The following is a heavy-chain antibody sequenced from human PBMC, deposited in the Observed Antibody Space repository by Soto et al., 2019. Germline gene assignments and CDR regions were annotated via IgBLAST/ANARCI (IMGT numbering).Heavy chain of an antibody. V-gene: IGHV4-31*03. CDR3: ARGALDIVATISLLFDY. CDR1: GGSISSGGYY. J-gene: IGHJ4*02. CDR2: IYYSGST. Sequence: QVQLQESGPGLVKPSQTLSLTCTVSGGSISSGGYYWSWIRQHPGKGLEWIGYIYYSGSTYYNPSLKSRVTISVDTSKNQFSLKLSSVTAADTAVYYCARGALDIVATISLLFDYWGQGTLVTVSS. D-gene: IGHD5-12*01.